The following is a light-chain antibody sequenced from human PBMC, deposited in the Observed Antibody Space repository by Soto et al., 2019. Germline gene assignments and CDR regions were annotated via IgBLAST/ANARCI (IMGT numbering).Light chain of an antibody. Sequence: DIVMTQSPATLSVSPGERATLSCRASQSISNNLAWYQQKPGQAPRLLIYDASTRATGVPARFSGSGSGTEFSLTSSSLQSADFAVYDCQQGTNWPPYTFGKGTKLVIK. CDR2: DAS. CDR1: QSISNN. V-gene: IGKV3-15*01. CDR3: QQGTNWPPYT. J-gene: IGKJ2*01.